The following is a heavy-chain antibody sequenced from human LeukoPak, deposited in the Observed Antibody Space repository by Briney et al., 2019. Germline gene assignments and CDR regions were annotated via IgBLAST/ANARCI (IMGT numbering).Heavy chain of an antibody. CDR1: GYTFTSYG. Sequence: ASVKVSCKASGYTFTSYGISWVRQAPGQGLEWMGWISAYNGNTNYAQELQGRVTMTTDTSTSTAYMELRSLRSDDTAVYYCARIVVPAAISYYYYYMDVWGKGTTVTVSS. CDR3: ARIVVPAAISYYYYYMDV. D-gene: IGHD2-2*02. CDR2: ISAYNGNT. V-gene: IGHV1-18*01. J-gene: IGHJ6*03.